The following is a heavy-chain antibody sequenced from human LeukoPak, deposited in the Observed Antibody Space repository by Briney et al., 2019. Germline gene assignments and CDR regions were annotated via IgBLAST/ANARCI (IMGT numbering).Heavy chain of an antibody. J-gene: IGHJ5*02. CDR1: GGSISSYY. CDR2: IYYSGST. CDR3: ARHGDYARFDP. D-gene: IGHD4-17*01. Sequence: PSETLSLTCTVSGGSISSYYWSWIRKPPGKGLERIGYIYYSGSTNYNPSLKSRVTISVDTSKNQFSLKLSSVTAADTAVYYCARHGDYARFDPWGQGTLVTVSS. V-gene: IGHV4-59*08.